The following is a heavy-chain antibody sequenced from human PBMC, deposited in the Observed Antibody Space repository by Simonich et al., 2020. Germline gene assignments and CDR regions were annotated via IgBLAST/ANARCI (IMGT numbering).Heavy chain of an antibody. V-gene: IGHV4-38-2*01. CDR1: GYSISSGYY. D-gene: IGHD6-13*01. J-gene: IGHJ6*02. CDR2: IYHSRST. Sequence: QVQLQESGPGLVKPSETLSLTCAVSGYSISSGYYWGWIRQPPGKGLEWIGGIYHSRSTYYNPSRKSRVTISVDTSKNQFSLKLSSVTAADTAVYYCARVGYSNYYYYGMDVWGQGTTVTVSS. CDR3: ARVGYSNYYYYGMDV.